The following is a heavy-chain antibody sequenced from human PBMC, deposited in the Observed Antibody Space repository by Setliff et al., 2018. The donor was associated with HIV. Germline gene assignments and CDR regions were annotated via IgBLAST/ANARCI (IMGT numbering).Heavy chain of an antibody. D-gene: IGHD2-2*01. CDR3: ARMYCSDTSCYKDY. J-gene: IGHJ4*02. CDR2: IYTSGST. Sequence: SETLSLTCTVSGGSISSGSYYWSWIRQPAGKGLEWIGRIYTSGSTKYNPSLKSRVTISVDTSKNQFSLKVSSVTAADTAVYYCARMYCSDTSCYKDYWGQGSLVTVSS. CDR1: GGSISSGSYY. V-gene: IGHV4-61*02.